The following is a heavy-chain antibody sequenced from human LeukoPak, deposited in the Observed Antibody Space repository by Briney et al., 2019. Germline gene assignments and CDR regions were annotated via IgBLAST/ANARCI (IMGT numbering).Heavy chain of an antibody. CDR2: IYTSGST. Sequence: SQTLSLTCTVSGGSISSGSYYWSWIRQPAGKGLEWIGRIYTSGSTNYNPSLKSRVTISVDTSKNQFSLKLSSVTAADTAVYYCARDRVLLKNAFDIWGQGTMVTVSS. CDR1: GGSISSGSYY. V-gene: IGHV4-61*02. J-gene: IGHJ3*02. CDR3: ARDRVLLKNAFDI.